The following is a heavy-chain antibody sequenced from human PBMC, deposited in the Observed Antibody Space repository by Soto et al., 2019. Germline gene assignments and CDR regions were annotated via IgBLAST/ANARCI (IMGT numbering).Heavy chain of an antibody. V-gene: IGHV1-3*01. CDR1: GYSFSNYA. D-gene: IGHD2-2*01. J-gene: IGHJ6*03. CDR2: VNAGNGNT. Sequence: QVQLVQSGAEVEKPGASVKVSCKASGYSFSNYAVHWVRQAPGQMLAWMGWVNAGNGNTRYSQNFQGRVTITRDTSARTAYLELSSLRSEDTAVYYCARGHLAVVPVASWYYYMDVWGKGTTVTVSS. CDR3: ARGHLAVVPVASWYYYMDV.